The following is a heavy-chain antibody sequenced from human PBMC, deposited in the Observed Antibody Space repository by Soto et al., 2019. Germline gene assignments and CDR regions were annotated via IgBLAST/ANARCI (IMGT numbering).Heavy chain of an antibody. V-gene: IGHV3-23*01. CDR1: GFTFSSYA. CDR3: ARDNWGSLV. CDR2: ISGSGRST. J-gene: IGHJ4*02. Sequence: GGSLRLSCAASGFTFSSYAMSWVRQAPGKGLEWVSAISGSGRSTYYADSVKGRFTISRDNAKNSLYLQMNSLRDEDTAVYYCARDNWGSLVWGQGTLVTVSS. D-gene: IGHD7-27*01.